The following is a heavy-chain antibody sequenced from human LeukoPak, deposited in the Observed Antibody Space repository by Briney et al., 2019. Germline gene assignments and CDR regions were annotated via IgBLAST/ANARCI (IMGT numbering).Heavy chain of an antibody. D-gene: IGHD3-10*01. CDR3: AREVGKYDGRFRELLPYYFDY. CDR1: GGSISSYY. CDR2: IYYSGST. Sequence: SETLSLTCTVSGGSISSYYWSWIRQPPGKGLEWIGYIYYSGSTNYNPSLKSRVTISVDTSKNQFSLKLSSVTAADTAVYYCAREVGKYDGRFRELLPYYFDYWGQGTLVTVSS. J-gene: IGHJ4*02. V-gene: IGHV4-59*01.